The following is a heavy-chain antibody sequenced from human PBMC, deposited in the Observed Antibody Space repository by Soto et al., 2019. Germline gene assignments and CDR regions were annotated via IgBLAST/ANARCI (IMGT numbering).Heavy chain of an antibody. CDR3: ASVYALANDY. Sequence: QVQLVESGGGLVKPGGSPRLSCAASGFTFSDYYMSWIRQAPGKGLEWVSYISSSGSTIYYADSVKGRFTISRDNAKNSLYLEISSLRAEDTGVYYCASVYALANDYWGQGTLVTVSS. D-gene: IGHD2-2*01. CDR1: GFTFSDYY. V-gene: IGHV3-11*01. CDR2: ISSSGSTI. J-gene: IGHJ4*02.